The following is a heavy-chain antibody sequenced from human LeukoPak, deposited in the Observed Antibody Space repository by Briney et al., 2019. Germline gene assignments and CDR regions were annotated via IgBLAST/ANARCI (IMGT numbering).Heavy chain of an antibody. Sequence: GGSLRLSCAASGFTFSSYEMNWVRQAPGKGLEWVSYISSSGSTIYYADSVKGRFTISRDNAKNSLYLQMNSLRAEDTAVYYCASPGDYVPINYWGQGTLVTVSS. CDR3: ASPGDYVPINY. J-gene: IGHJ4*02. D-gene: IGHD4-17*01. CDR1: GFTFSSYE. V-gene: IGHV3-48*03. CDR2: ISSSGSTI.